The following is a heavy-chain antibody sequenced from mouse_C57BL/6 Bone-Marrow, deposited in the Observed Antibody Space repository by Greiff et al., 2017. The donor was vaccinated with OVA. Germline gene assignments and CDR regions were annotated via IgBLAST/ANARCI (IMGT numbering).Heavy chain of an antibody. CDR1: GYTFTDYY. J-gene: IGHJ3*01. CDR3: ARGIYF. Sequence: EVQLQQSGPELVKPGASVKISCKASGYTFTDYYMNWVKQSHGKSLEWIGDINPNNGGTSYNQKFKGKATLTVDKSSSTAYMELRSLTSEDSAVYYCARGIYFWGQGTLVTVSA. V-gene: IGHV1-26*01. CDR2: INPNNGGT. D-gene: IGHD2-1*01.